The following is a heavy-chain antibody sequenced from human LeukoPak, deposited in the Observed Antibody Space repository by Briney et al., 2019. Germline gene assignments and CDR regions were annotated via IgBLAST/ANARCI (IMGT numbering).Heavy chain of an antibody. D-gene: IGHD5-18*01. CDR2: INTGNGNT. Sequence: ASVKVSCKASGYIFTSYPIHWVRQAPGQRLEWKGWINTGNGNTKYSQKFEGRVTVTRDTSATAAYMELSSLRSEDTAVYYCARDRAMADYWGQGTLVTVSS. V-gene: IGHV1-3*04. CDR1: GYIFTSYP. CDR3: ARDRAMADY. J-gene: IGHJ4*02.